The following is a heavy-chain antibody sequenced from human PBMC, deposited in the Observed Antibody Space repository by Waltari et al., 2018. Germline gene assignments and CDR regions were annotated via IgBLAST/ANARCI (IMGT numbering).Heavy chain of an antibody. Sequence: QVHLQESGPGLVKPSETLSLTCTVSGDSIRNYSWTWIRQPPGKGLEFIGYIYYSGNTNYNPSLKSRATISVVTSKNQFSLKLNSATAADTAVYYCARAPPNDLVLVEYLDYWGQGILVTVSS. J-gene: IGHJ4*02. CDR1: GDSIRNYS. V-gene: IGHV4-59*08. CDR2: IYYSGNT. CDR3: ARAPPNDLVLVEYLDY. D-gene: IGHD2-8*01.